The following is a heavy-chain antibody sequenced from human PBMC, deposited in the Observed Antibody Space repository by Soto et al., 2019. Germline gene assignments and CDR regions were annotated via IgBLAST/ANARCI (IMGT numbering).Heavy chain of an antibody. V-gene: IGHV3-30-3*01. CDR1: GFTFSSYA. D-gene: IGHD3-3*01. Sequence: QVQLVESGGGVVQPGRSLRLSCAASGFTFSSYAMHWVRQAPGKGLEWVAVISYDGSNKYYADSVKGRFTISRDNAKNTLYLRMNSLRAEYTAVYYCSRARGTWSGYQYYYYYYGMDVWGQGTTVTVSS. CDR3: SRARGTWSGYQYYYYYYGMDV. J-gene: IGHJ6*02. CDR2: ISYDGSNK.